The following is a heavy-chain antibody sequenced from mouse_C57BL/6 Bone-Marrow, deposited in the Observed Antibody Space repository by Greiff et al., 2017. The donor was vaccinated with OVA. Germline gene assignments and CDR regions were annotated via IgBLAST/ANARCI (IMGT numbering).Heavy chain of an antibody. CDR2: IWSGGST. J-gene: IGHJ4*01. D-gene: IGHD1-1*01. CDR3: ARNRVVATDYAMDY. V-gene: IGHV2-2*01. Sequence: VQLQQSGPGLVQPSQSLSITCTVSGFSLTSYGVHWVRQSPGKGLAWLGVIWSGGSTDYNAAFISRLSISKDNSKSQVFFKMNSLQADDTAIYYCARNRVVATDYAMDYWGQGTSVTVSS. CDR1: GFSLTSYG.